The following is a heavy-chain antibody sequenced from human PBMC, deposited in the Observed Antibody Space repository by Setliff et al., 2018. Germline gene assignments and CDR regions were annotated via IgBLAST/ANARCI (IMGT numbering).Heavy chain of an antibody. CDR2: FYHSASS. J-gene: IGHJ2*01. Sequence: SETLSLTCNVSGGSISSDYWAWIRQPPGKALEWIGYFYHSASSNYNPSLKGRVTMSADTSKKQLYLSLTSVTAADTAVYYCARGIEYYYTSNGYYYASTYWYFDLWGRGTLVTVSS. D-gene: IGHD3-22*01. V-gene: IGHV4-59*08. CDR1: GGSISSDY. CDR3: ARGIEYYYTSNGYYYASTYWYFDL.